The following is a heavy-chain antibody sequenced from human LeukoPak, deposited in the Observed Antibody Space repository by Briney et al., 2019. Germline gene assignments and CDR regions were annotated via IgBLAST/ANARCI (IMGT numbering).Heavy chain of an antibody. CDR1: GFTFSSYA. J-gene: IGHJ4*02. CDR3: AKERGSRDYFDY. V-gene: IGHV3-23*01. Sequence: QPGGSLRLSCAASGFTFSSYAMRWVRQAPGKELAWVSYISGSGGSTYYAASVKGRFTISRDNSKNTLYLQMNSLRAEDTAVYYCAKERGSRDYFDYWGQGTLVTVSS. CDR2: ISGSGGST. D-gene: IGHD1-26*01.